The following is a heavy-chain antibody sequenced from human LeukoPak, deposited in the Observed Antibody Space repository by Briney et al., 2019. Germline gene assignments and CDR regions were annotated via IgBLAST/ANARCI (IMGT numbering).Heavy chain of an antibody. V-gene: IGHV3-23*01. CDR1: GFTFGSYA. CDR2: IFGSGGSP. CDR3: GKTTTGYSSGRYPGWPVDY. D-gene: IGHD6-19*01. Sequence: GGSLRLSCAASGFTFGSYAMYWVRQAPGKGLEWVSGIFGSGGSPHYADSVKGRFTISRDNSKNTVYLQMNGLRVEDTAVYYCGKTTTGYSSGRYPGWPVDYWGQGTLVTVSS. J-gene: IGHJ4*02.